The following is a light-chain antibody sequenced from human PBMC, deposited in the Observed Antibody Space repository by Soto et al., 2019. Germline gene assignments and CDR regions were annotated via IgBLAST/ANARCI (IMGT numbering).Light chain of an antibody. V-gene: IGLV2-14*01. CDR1: SSDVGGYNY. CDR3: SSYTSSSTL. Sequence: QSALTQPASVSGSPGQSSTISCTGTSSDVGGYNYVSWYQQHPGKAPKLMIYDGSNRPSGVSNRFSGSKSGNTASLTISGLQAEDEADYYCSSYTSSSTLFGGGTKVTVL. J-gene: IGLJ2*01. CDR2: DGS.